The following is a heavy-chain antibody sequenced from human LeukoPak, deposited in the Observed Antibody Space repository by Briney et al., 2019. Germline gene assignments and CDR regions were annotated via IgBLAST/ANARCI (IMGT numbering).Heavy chain of an antibody. D-gene: IGHD3-10*01. CDR2: IRYDGSNK. CDR1: GFTFSSYG. CDR3: AKEGYYYGSGSYYRGEDYFDY. J-gene: IGHJ4*02. Sequence: PGGPLRLSCAASGFTFSSYGMHWVRQAPGKGLEWVAFIRYDGSNKYYADSVKGRFTISRDNSKNTLYLQMNSLRAEDTAVYYCAKEGYYYGSGSYYRGEDYFDYWGQGTLVTVSS. V-gene: IGHV3-30*02.